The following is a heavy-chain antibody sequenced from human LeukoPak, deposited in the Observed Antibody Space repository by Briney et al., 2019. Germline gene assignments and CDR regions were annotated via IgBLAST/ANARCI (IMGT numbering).Heavy chain of an antibody. J-gene: IGHJ4*02. CDR1: GFTFSSYA. V-gene: IGHV3-23*01. CDR3: AKGPLIGWYYFDS. D-gene: IGHD2-15*01. CDR2: ISATGGST. Sequence: GGSLRLSRAASGFTFSSYAMGWVRQAPGKGLEWVSAISATGGSTFYADSVKGRFTISRDNSKNTLYLQMNSVRAEDTAVYYCAKGPLIGWYYFDSWGQGTLVTVSS.